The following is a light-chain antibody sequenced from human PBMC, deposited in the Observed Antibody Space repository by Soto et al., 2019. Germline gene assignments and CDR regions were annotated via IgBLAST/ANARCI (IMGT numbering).Light chain of an antibody. CDR3: QQYNNRPPAT. CDR1: QSVSSN. CDR2: RAS. Sequence: MTQSPATLSVSPGERATLSCRASQSVSSNLAWYQQKPGQAPRLLIYRASTRATDIPARFSGSGSGTEFTLTISSLQSEDFAVYYCQQYNNRPPATFGQGTKVDIK. V-gene: IGKV3-15*01. J-gene: IGKJ1*01.